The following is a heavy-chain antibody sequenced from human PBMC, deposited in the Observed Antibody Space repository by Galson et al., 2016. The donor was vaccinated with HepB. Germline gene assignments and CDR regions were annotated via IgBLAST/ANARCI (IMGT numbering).Heavy chain of an antibody. V-gene: IGHV4-31*03. CDR1: GDSVSSGDYY. Sequence: TLSLTCTVSGDSVSSGDYYWSWIRQHPGKGLEWIGYISYSGSTYYNSSLKSRLTISVDTSKNQFSLKLRSVTAADTAVYYCARAVDYDFSEFDPWGQGILVTVSS. D-gene: IGHD3-3*01. CDR2: ISYSGST. J-gene: IGHJ5*02. CDR3: ARAVDYDFSEFDP.